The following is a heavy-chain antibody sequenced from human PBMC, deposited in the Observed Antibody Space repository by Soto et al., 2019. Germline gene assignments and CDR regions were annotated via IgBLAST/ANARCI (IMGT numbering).Heavy chain of an antibody. D-gene: IGHD3-3*01. CDR1: GFTFSGSA. CDR3: TRADDFWSGPKDYNWFDP. J-gene: IGHJ5*02. CDR2: IRSKASSYAT. Sequence: GGSLRLSCAASGFTFSGSAMHWVRQASGKGLEWVGRIRSKASSYATAYAASVKGRFTISRDDSKNTAYLQMNSLKTEDTAVYYCTRADDFWSGPKDYNWFDPWGQGTLVTVSS. V-gene: IGHV3-73*01.